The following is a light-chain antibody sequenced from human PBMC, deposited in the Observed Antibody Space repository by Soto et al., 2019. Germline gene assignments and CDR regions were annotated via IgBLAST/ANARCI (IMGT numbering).Light chain of an antibody. V-gene: IGKV1-5*01. Sequence: IQMTQSPSTLSASVGDRVTITCRASQSISTWLAWYQQKPGQAPKLLIYDASSLESGVPSRFSGSGSGPAFTLTISSLQPDDFATYYCQQYYTYSWTFGQGTKVDIK. CDR2: DAS. CDR3: QQYYTYSWT. CDR1: QSISTW. J-gene: IGKJ1*01.